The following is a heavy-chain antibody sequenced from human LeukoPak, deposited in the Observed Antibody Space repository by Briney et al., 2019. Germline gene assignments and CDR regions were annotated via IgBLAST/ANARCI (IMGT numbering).Heavy chain of an antibody. Sequence: SSETLSLTCTVSGGSISSYYWSWIRQPPGKGLEWIGYIHYSGSTHYNPSLKSRVTISVDTSKNQFSLKLSSVTAADTAVYYCARSHSSSWYEDDYWGQGTLVTVSS. CDR2: IHYSGST. D-gene: IGHD6-13*01. V-gene: IGHV4-59*01. CDR1: GGSISSYY. CDR3: ARSHSSSWYEDDY. J-gene: IGHJ4*02.